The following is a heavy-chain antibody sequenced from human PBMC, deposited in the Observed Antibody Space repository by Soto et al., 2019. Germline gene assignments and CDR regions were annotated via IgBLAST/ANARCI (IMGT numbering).Heavy chain of an antibody. J-gene: IGHJ5*02. CDR2: INHSGSA. V-gene: IGHV4-34*01. Sequence: SETLSLTCAVYGGSFHGYYCSCIRHPPVKWLEWIGEINHSGSANYNPTFKSRVSISVDTSKNQMSLQLSSVSAADTAVYYGAKGPQAGYYDSGTFYSSVPWGQGTLVTVS. CDR3: AKGPQAGYYDSGTFYSSVP. CDR1: GGSFHGYY. D-gene: IGHD3-10*01.